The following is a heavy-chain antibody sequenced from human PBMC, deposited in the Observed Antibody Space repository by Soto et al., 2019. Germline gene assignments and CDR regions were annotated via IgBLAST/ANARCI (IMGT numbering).Heavy chain of an antibody. D-gene: IGHD3-10*01. V-gene: IGHV3-23*01. Sequence: EVQLLESGGGFVQPGGSLRLSCAASGFTFSSYAMSWVRQAPGKGLEWVSSISGSGTSTNYADSLKGRFTVSRDNSKKTLYLQMNSLRAEDTAVYSCAKALGSYYFDYGGQGTLVTFSS. J-gene: IGHJ4*02. CDR2: ISGSGTST. CDR3: AKALGSYYFDY. CDR1: GFTFSSYA.